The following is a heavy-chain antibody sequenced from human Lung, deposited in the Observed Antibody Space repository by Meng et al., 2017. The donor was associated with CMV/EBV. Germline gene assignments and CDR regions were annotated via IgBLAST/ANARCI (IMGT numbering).Heavy chain of an antibody. CDR2: ISGSGGST. CDR1: GFIFSDYW. J-gene: IGHJ4*02. D-gene: IGHD6-13*01. CDR3: AKYIAAAGILSVYFDY. Sequence: SCAASGFIFSDYWMHWVRQAPGKGLEWVSAISGSGGSTYYADSVKGRFTISRDNSKNTLYLQMNSLRAEDTAVYYCAKYIAAAGILSVYFDYWGQGTLVTVSS. V-gene: IGHV3-23*01.